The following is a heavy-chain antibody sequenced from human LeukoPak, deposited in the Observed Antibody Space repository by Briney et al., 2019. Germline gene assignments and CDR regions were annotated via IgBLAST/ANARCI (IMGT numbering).Heavy chain of an antibody. V-gene: IGHV1-18*01. J-gene: IGHJ4*02. Sequence: GASVRVSCKASGYTFTSYWISWVRQAPGHGLEWMGWISAYNGNTNYAQKLQGRVTMTTNPSTSTAYTELRSLRSDDTAVYYCAREYSGYDRAHFDYWGQGTLVTVSS. CDR2: ISAYNGNT. D-gene: IGHD5-12*01. CDR3: AREYSGYDRAHFDY. CDR1: GYTFTSYW.